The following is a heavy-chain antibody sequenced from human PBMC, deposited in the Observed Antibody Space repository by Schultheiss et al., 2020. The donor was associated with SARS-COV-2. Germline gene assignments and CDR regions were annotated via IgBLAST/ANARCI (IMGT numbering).Heavy chain of an antibody. CDR3: AAKPDTVVVPAATGYYMDV. CDR1: GGSFSGYY. J-gene: IGHJ6*03. Sequence: SQTLSLTCAVYGGSFSGYYWSWIRQPPGKGLEWIGEINHSGSTNYNPSLKSRVTISVDTSKNQFSLKLSSVTAADTAVYYCAAKPDTVVVPAATGYYMDVWGKGTTVTVSS. V-gene: IGHV4-34*01. D-gene: IGHD2-2*01. CDR2: INHSGST.